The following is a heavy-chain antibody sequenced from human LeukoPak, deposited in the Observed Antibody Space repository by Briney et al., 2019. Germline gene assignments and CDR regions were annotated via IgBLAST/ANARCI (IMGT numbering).Heavy chain of an antibody. D-gene: IGHD5-18*01. CDR1: GYTFTSYG. J-gene: IGHJ6*04. CDR3: AREEVWGYRYRDGPYYGMDV. Sequence: GASVKVSCKASGYTFTSYGISWVRQAPGQGLEWMGWISAYNGNTNYAQKLQGRVTMTTDTSTSTAYMELRSLRSDDTAVYYCAREEVWGYRYRDGPYYGMDVWGKGTTVTVSS. CDR2: ISAYNGNT. V-gene: IGHV1-18*04.